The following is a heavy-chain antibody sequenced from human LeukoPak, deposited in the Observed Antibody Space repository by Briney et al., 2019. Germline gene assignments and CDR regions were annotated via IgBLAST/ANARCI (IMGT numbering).Heavy chain of an antibody. J-gene: IGHJ4*02. CDR3: ARGRGFIAAARFYFDY. CDR2: IYYSGST. Sequence: PSETLSLTCTVSGGSISSYYWSWIRQPPGKGLEWIGYIYYSGSTNYNPSLKSRVTISVDTSKNQFSLKLSSVTAADTAVYYCARGRGFIAAARFYFDYWGQGTLVTVSS. V-gene: IGHV4-59*08. CDR1: GGSISSYY. D-gene: IGHD6-13*01.